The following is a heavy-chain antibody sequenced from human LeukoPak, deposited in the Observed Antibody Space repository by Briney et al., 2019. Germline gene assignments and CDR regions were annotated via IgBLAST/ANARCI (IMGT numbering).Heavy chain of an antibody. CDR3: ARDPGYSSSWSPDY. J-gene: IGHJ4*02. V-gene: IGHV4-38-2*02. Sequence: SETLSLTCTVSGYSISSGYYWGWIRQPPGKGLEWIGSIYHSGSTYYNPSLKSRVTISVDTSKNQFSLKLSSVTAADTAVYYCARDPGYSSSWSPDYWGQGTLVTVSS. D-gene: IGHD6-13*01. CDR2: IYHSGST. CDR1: GYSISSGYY.